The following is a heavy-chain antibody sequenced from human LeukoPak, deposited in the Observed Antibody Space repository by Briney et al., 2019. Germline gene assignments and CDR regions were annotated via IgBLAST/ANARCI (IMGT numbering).Heavy chain of an antibody. J-gene: IGHJ5*02. CDR3: ARDWNTAMADP. V-gene: IGHV3-33*01. CDR1: GFTFSSYG. Sequence: PGRSLRLSCAASGFTFSSYGMHWVRQAPGKGLEWVAVIWYGGSNKYYADSVKGRFTISRDNSKNTLYLQMNSLRAEDTAVYYCARDWNTAMADPWGQGTLVTVSS. D-gene: IGHD5-18*01. CDR2: IWYGGSNK.